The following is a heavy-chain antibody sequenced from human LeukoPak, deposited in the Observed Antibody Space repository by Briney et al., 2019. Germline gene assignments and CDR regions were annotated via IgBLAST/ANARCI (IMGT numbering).Heavy chain of an antibody. CDR2: ISSSGSTI. CDR3: ARVKMATIIDY. CDR1: GFTFSDYY. V-gene: IGHV3-11*01. Sequence: GSLRLSCAASGFTFSDYYMSWIRQAPGKGLEWVSYISSSGSTIYYADSVKGRFTISRDNAKNSLYLQMNSLRAGDTAVYYCARVKMATIIDYWGQGTLVTVSS. J-gene: IGHJ4*02. D-gene: IGHD5-24*01.